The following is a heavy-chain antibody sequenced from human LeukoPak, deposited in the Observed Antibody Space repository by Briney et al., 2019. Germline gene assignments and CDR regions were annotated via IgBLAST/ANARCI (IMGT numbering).Heavy chain of an antibody. CDR1: GFTFSSSW. CDR2: IKQDGSEN. D-gene: IGHD3-3*01. J-gene: IGHJ4*02. Sequence: PGRSLRLSCTASGFTFSSSWMSWVRRAPGKGLEGGANIKQDGSENYYVESMKGRFTVSRDNGKHSLYLQMNSLRAEDTAVYYCARDQSITIFGVVISPFDYWGQGPLVTVSS. V-gene: IGHV3-7*01. CDR3: ARDQSITIFGVVISPFDY.